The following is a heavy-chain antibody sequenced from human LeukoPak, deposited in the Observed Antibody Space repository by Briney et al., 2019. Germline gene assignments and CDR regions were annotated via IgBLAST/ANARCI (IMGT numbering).Heavy chain of an antibody. D-gene: IGHD6-19*01. CDR3: ARGVLARGSSGWYFDY. J-gene: IGHJ4*02. V-gene: IGHV3-64*01. CDR1: RFTFSSYA. Sequence: GGSLRLSCAASRFTFSSYAMHWVRQAPGKGLEYVSAISSNGGSTYYANSVKGRFTISRDNSKNTLYLQMGSLRAEDMAVYYCARGVLARGSSGWYFDYWGKRIMVPVSS. CDR2: ISSNGGST.